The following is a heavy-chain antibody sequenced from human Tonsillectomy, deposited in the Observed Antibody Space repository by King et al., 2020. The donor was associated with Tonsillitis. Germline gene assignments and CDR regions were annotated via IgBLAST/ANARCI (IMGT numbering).Heavy chain of an antibody. V-gene: IGHV3-30*17. Sequence: VQLVESGGGVVQPGRSLRLSCAASGFTFSDYAMHWVRQAPGKGLEWVAGISNDGSNNYYADSVKGRFTISRDNSKNTLFLQMNSLRAEDTAVYYCARDSADYSYYYYMDVWGKGTTVTVSS. CDR3: ARDSADYSYYYYMDV. J-gene: IGHJ6*03. CDR1: GFTFSDYA. CDR2: ISNDGSNN. D-gene: IGHD3-10*01.